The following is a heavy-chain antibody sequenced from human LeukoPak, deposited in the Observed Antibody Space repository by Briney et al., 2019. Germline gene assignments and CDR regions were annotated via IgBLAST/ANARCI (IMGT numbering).Heavy chain of an antibody. D-gene: IGHD3-9*01. J-gene: IGHJ4*02. Sequence: PSETLSLTCSVSGGSISSSIYYWGWIRQPPGKGLEWIGSIYYSGSTNYNPSLKSRVTILVDTSKNQFSLKLSSVTAADTAVYYCARGRYYDILTGYFDFDYWGQGTLVTVSS. CDR3: ARGRYYDILTGYFDFDY. V-gene: IGHV4-39*07. CDR1: GGSISSSIYY. CDR2: IYYSGST.